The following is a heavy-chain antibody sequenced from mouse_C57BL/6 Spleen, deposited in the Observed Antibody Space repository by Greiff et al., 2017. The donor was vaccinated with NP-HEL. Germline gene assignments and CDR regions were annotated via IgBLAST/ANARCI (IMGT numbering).Heavy chain of an antibody. D-gene: IGHD1-1*01. CDR1: GYTFTSYW. CDR3: ARYGYYYGSYYFDD. V-gene: IGHV1-55*01. Sequence: QVQLQQPGAELVKPGASVKMSCKASGYTFTSYWITWVKQRPGQGLEWIGDIYPGSGSTNYNEKFKSKATLTVDTSSSTAYMQLSSLTSEDSAVYYCARYGYYYGSYYFDDWGQGTTLTVSS. CDR2: IYPGSGST. J-gene: IGHJ2*01.